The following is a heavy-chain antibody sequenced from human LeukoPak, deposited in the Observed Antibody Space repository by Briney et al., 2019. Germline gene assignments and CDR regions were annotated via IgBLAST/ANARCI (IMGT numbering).Heavy chain of an antibody. V-gene: IGHV4-59*08. J-gene: IGHJ5*02. CDR1: GGSISSYY. D-gene: IGHD2-2*02. CDR3: ARHEDRCSSTSCYNYWFDP. CDR2: IYYSGST. Sequence: SETLSLTCTVSGGSISSYYWSWIRQPPGKGLEWIGYIYYSGSTNYNPSLKSRVTISVDTSKNQFSLKLSSVTAADTAVYYCARHEDRCSSTSCYNYWFDPWGQGTLVTVSS.